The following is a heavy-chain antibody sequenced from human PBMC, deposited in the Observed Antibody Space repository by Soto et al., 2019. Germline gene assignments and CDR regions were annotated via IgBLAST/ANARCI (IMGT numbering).Heavy chain of an antibody. CDR3: ALSLKDYPGGGYLYY. D-gene: IGHD5-12*01. Sequence: SGPTLVNPTETLTLTCTVSGFSLSNARMGVSWIRQPPGKALEWLAHIFSNDEKSYSTSLKSRLTISKDTSKSQVVLTMTNMDPVDTATYYCALSLKDYPGGGYLYYRGQGTPVPVSS. V-gene: IGHV2-26*01. J-gene: IGHJ4*02. CDR1: GFSLSNARMG. CDR2: IFSNDEK.